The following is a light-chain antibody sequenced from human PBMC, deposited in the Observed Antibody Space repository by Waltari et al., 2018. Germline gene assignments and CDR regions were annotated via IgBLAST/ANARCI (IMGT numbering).Light chain of an antibody. Sequence: EIVLTQSPATLSLSPGERATLSCRASQSVSSYLAWYHQKPGQAPRLLIYDASNRATGIPARFSGSGSGTDFTLTISSLEREDFAVYYCQQRSNWPPGFGQGTKLEIK. J-gene: IGKJ2*03. V-gene: IGKV3-11*01. CDR3: QQRSNWPPG. CDR1: QSVSSY. CDR2: DAS.